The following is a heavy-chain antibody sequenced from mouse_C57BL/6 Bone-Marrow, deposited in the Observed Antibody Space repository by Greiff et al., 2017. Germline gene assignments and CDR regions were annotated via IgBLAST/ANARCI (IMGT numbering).Heavy chain of an antibody. J-gene: IGHJ3*01. CDR2: IYPGDGDT. Sequence: VKVVESGPELVKPGASVKISCKASGYAFSSSWMNWVKQRPGKGLEWIGRIYPGDGDTNYNGKFKGKATLTADKSSSTAYMQLSSLTSEDSAVYFCAIYDGYYWFAYWGQGTLVTVSA. V-gene: IGHV1-82*01. D-gene: IGHD2-3*01. CDR1: GYAFSSSW. CDR3: AIYDGYYWFAY.